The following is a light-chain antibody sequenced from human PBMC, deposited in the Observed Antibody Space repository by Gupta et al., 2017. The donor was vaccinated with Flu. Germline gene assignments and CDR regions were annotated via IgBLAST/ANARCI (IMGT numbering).Light chain of an antibody. Sequence: EIVLTQSPGTLSLSPGERATLSCRASQSVSGSYLAWYQHKPGQAPRLLIYGSSSRATGIPDRFSGSGSGTDFTLTISRLEPEDFAFYYCQHDGSSPRTFGQGTKVEIK. CDR1: QSVSGSY. V-gene: IGKV3-20*01. CDR2: GSS. CDR3: QHDGSSPRT. J-gene: IGKJ1*01.